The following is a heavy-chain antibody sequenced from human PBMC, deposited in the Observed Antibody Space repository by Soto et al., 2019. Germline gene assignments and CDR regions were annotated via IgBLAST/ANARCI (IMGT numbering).Heavy chain of an antibody. CDR2: IYYSGST. CDR3: ARRLYCSSTSGQSEVDY. CDR1: GGSISSSSYY. Sequence: QLQLQESGPGLVKPSETLSLTCTVSGGSISSSSYYWGWIRQPPGKGLEWIGSIYYSGSTYYNPSLKSRVTISVDTSKNQSSLKLSSVTAADTAVYYCARRLYCSSTSGQSEVDYWGQGTLVTVSS. D-gene: IGHD2-2*01. V-gene: IGHV4-39*01. J-gene: IGHJ4*02.